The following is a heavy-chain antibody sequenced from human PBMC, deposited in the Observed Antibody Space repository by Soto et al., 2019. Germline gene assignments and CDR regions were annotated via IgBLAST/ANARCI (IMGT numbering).Heavy chain of an antibody. V-gene: IGHV3-33*01. Sequence: QVQLVESGGGVVQPGRSLRLSCAASGFIFSSYGMHWVRQAPGTGLEWVAIIWYDGSNKYYADSVKGRFTIPRDNSKNTLYLQMNSLRVEDTAVYYCARGGAGYYYGMDVWGQGTTVTVSS. CDR3: ARGGAGYYYGMDV. D-gene: IGHD3-16*01. CDR1: GFIFSSYG. J-gene: IGHJ6*02. CDR2: IWYDGSNK.